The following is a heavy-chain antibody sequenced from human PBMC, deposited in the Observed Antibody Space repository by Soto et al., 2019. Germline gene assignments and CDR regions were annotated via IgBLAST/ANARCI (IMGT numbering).Heavy chain of an antibody. CDR1: GGSFSGYY. Sequence: QVQLQQWGAGLLKPSETLSLTCAVYGGSFSGYYWSWIRQPPGKGLEWIGEINHSGSTNYNPSLKSRVTISVDTSKNHFSLKLSSVTAADTAVYYCARGRGSSWFPWDYLVQGTLVTVSS. D-gene: IGHD6-13*01. CDR3: ARGRGSSWFPWDY. CDR2: INHSGST. V-gene: IGHV4-34*01. J-gene: IGHJ4*02.